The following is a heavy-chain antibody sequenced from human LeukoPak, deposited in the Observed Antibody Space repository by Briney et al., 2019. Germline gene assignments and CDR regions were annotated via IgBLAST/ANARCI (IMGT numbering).Heavy chain of an antibody. V-gene: IGHV4-39*01. CDR2: IHYDGNT. D-gene: IGHD4-17*01. CDR1: GGSISSSSYS. CDR3: ARHYLNNYGHYY. J-gene: IGHJ4*02. Sequence: SETLSLTCTVSGGSISSSSYSWTWIRQPPGKGLEWIGRIHYDGNTYYKPSLRSRVTISVDTSNQFSLRLSSATAADTATYYCARHYLNNYGHYYWGQGTLVTVSS.